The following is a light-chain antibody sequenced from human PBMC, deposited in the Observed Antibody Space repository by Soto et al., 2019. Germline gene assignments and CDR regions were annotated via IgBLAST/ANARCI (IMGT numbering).Light chain of an antibody. CDR1: QGISSY. Sequence: AIRMTQSPSSFSASTVERVTITCRASQGISSYLAWYQQKPGKAPKLLIYAASTLQRGVPSRFSGSGSGTDFTLTISCLQSEDFATYYCQQYYSYPLTFGQGTRLEIK. V-gene: IGKV1-8*01. CDR2: AAS. J-gene: IGKJ5*01. CDR3: QQYYSYPLT.